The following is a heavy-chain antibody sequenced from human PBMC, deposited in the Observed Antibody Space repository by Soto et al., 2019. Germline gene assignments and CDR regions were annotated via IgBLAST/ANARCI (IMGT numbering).Heavy chain of an antibody. D-gene: IGHD6-13*01. J-gene: IGHJ6*02. CDR1: GGTFSSYA. Sequence: SVKVSCKASGGTFSSYAISWVRQAPGQGLEWMGGIIPIFGTANYAQKFQGRVTITADESTSTAYMELSSLRSEDTAVYYCARRYPKGRPGIAAAGRLYYYYGMDVWGQGTTVTVSS. CDR2: IIPIFGTA. CDR3: ARRYPKGRPGIAAAGRLYYYYGMDV. V-gene: IGHV1-69*13.